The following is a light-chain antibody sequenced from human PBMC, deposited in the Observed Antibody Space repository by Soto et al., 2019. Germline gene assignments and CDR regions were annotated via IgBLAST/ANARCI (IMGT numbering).Light chain of an antibody. V-gene: IGKV3-15*01. CDR1: QSISGN. CDR2: GAS. Sequence: EIVMTQSPATLSVSPGERATLSCRASQSISGNLAWYQQKPGQAPRLLMYGASTRATGIPATFSGSGSGTEFTLTISSLQSEDFAVYYCQQYKNWPPITFGGGTKVEIK. J-gene: IGKJ4*01. CDR3: QQYKNWPPIT.